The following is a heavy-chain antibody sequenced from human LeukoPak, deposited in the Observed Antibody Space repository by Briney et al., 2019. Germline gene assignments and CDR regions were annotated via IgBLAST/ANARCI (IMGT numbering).Heavy chain of an antibody. J-gene: IGHJ5*02. CDR1: GFTFSSYA. CDR2: ITDST. V-gene: IGHV3-23*01. D-gene: IGHD2-15*01. Sequence: GGSPRLSCAASGFTFSSYAMTWVRQAPGQGLEWVSAITDSTYFADSVKGRFTIARDSSKNRMYLQMNSLRVEDTAVYYCARYCSGGRCYSGLDPWGQGALLTVSS. CDR3: ARYCSGGRCYSGLDP.